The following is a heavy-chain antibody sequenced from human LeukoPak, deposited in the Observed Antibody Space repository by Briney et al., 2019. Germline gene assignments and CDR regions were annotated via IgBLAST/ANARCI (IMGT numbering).Heavy chain of an antibody. Sequence: GGSLRLSCAASGFTVSSSYMSWVRQAPGKGLEWVSVTYSSGSTYYADSLKGRFTISRDSSKNALYLQINSLRVEDTAVYYRARVSPFDYWGQGTLVTVSS. CDR2: TYSSGST. V-gene: IGHV3-66*01. J-gene: IGHJ4*02. CDR3: ARVSPFDY. CDR1: GFTVSSSY.